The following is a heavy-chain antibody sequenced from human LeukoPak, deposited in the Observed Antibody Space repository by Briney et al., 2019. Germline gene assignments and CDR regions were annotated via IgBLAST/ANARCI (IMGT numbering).Heavy chain of an antibody. D-gene: IGHD5-18*01. CDR2: IWDDGSNK. J-gene: IGHJ4*02. CDR1: GFTFSIYG. V-gene: IGHV3-33*01. CDR3: ARDNTALDY. Sequence: PGGSLRLSCAASGFTFSIYGMHWVRQAPGKGLKWVAVIWDDGSNKYYEDSVEGRFTISRDNSKNTVYLQMNSLRDEDTAVYYCARDNTALDYWGQGTLVTVSS.